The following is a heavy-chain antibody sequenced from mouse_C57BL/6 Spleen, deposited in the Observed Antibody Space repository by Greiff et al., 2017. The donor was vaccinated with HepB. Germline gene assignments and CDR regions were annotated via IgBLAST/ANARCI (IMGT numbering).Heavy chain of an antibody. CDR3: TTNWDFSWLAY. CDR2: IDPENGDT. CDR1: GFNIKDDY. J-gene: IGHJ3*01. Sequence: EVQLQQSGAELVRPGASVKLSCTASGFNIKDDYMHWVKQRPEQGLEWIGWIDPENGDTEYASKFQGKATITADTSSNTAYLQLSSLTSEDTAVYYCTTNWDFSWLAYWGQGTLVTVSA. V-gene: IGHV14-4*01. D-gene: IGHD4-1*01.